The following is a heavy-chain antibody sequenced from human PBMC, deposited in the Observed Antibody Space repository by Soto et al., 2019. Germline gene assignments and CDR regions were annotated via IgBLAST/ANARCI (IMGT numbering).Heavy chain of an antibody. CDR3: ASEWYGDGYTSGWFDP. Sequence: PGGSLRLSCAASGFTFSSYSMNWVRQAPGKGLEWVSSISSSGSYIYYADSVKGRFTISRDNAKNSLYLQMNSLRAEDTAVYYCASEWYGDGYTSGWFDPWGEGILVTVS. V-gene: IGHV3-21*01. J-gene: IGHJ5*02. CDR1: GFTFSSYS. CDR2: ISSSGSYI. D-gene: IGHD5-18*01.